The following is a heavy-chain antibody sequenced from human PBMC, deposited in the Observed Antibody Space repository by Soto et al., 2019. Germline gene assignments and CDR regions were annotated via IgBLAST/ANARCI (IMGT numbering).Heavy chain of an antibody. CDR3: AREPYCTSATCFIHFDS. D-gene: IGHD2-2*01. V-gene: IGHV4-31*11. J-gene: IGHJ4*02. CDR2: IFHTGST. CDR1: GACISSGDSY. Sequence: SERMSLTCAASGACISSGDSYWSWTRQRPGKGLEWIGYIFHTGSTYYNPSLKSRVTISLASSKNQFPLTLTPATAAHTAVYFCAREPYCTSATCFIHFDSWGQGSLVTVYS.